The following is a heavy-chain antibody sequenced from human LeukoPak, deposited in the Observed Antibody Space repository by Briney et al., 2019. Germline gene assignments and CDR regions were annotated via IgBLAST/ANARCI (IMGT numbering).Heavy chain of an antibody. D-gene: IGHD3-3*01. V-gene: IGHV1-24*01. J-gene: IGHJ4*02. CDR3: ATDRRVLEWLSPGY. CDR1: GYTLTELS. CDR2: FDPEDGET. Sequence: GESLKISCKVSGYTLTELSMHWVRQAPGKGLEWMGGFDPEDGETIYAQKFQGRVTMTEDTSTDTAYMELSSLRSEDTAVYYCATDRRVLEWLSPGYWGQGTLVTVSS.